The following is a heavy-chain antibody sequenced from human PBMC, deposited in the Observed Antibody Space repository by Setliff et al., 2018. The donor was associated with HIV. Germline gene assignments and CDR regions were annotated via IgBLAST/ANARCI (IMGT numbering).Heavy chain of an antibody. CDR3: AKDLVYYDSSGDLDY. J-gene: IGHJ4*02. V-gene: IGHV3-23*01. CDR2: ISGSGGST. Sequence: GSLRLSCAASGFTFSSYAMSWVRQAPGKGLEWVSAISGSGGSTYYADSVKGRFTISRDNSKNTLYLQMNSLRAEDTAVYYCAKDLVYYDSSGDLDYWGQGILVTVSS. D-gene: IGHD3-22*01. CDR1: GFTFSSYA.